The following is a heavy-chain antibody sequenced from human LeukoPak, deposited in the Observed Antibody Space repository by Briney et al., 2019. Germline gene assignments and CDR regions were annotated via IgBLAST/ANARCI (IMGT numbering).Heavy chain of an antibody. CDR1: GYTFNTYA. D-gene: IGHD6-13*01. J-gene: IGHJ4*02. CDR3: ATSPGIAAPSGYYFDH. CDR2: INTNTGNP. V-gene: IGHV7-4-1*02. Sequence: EASVKVSCKASGYTFNTYAMNWVRQAPGQGPEWMGWINTNTGNPTYAQGFTGRFVFSLDTSVSTEYLQISSLKAEDTAVYYCATSPGIAAPSGYYFDHWGQGTLVTVSS.